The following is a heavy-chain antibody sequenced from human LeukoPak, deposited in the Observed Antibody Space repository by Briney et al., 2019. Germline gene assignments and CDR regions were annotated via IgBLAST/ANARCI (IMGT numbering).Heavy chain of an antibody. CDR2: IYTSGST. J-gene: IGHJ4*02. CDR3: AGGGSYFSFDY. D-gene: IGHD1-26*01. CDR1: GGSISSYY. V-gene: IGHV4-4*07. Sequence: SETLSLTCTVSGGSISSYYWSWIRQPAGKGLAWIGRIYTSGSTNYNPSLKSRVTMSVDTSKNQFSLKLSSVTAADTAVYYCAGGGSYFSFDYWGQGTLVTVSS.